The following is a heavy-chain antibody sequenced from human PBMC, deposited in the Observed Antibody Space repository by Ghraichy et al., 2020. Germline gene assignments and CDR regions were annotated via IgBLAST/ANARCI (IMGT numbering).Heavy chain of an antibody. CDR2: IKQDESEK. D-gene: IGHD3-22*01. CDR3: AKTGGVNYYDSSGYLNY. V-gene: IGHV3-7*03. J-gene: IGHJ4*02. CDR1: GFTFSSYW. Sequence: EGSLRLSCAASGFTFSSYWMAWVRQAPGKGLEWVANIKQDESEKYYVDSVKGRFTISRDNAENSLYLQMNSLRAEDTAVYYCAKTGGVNYYDSSGYLNYWGQGTLVTVSS.